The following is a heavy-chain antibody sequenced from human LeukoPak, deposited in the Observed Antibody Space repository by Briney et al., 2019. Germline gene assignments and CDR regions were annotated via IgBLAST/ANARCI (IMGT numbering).Heavy chain of an antibody. J-gene: IGHJ4*02. D-gene: IGHD3-16*02. CDR1: GSTFSSYA. CDR3: AKDAGSVWGSYRSSYFDY. Sequence: GGSLRPSCAAPGSTFSSYAMSWARQAPGKGLEWVSVIIGSGGSTYYADSVKGRFTISRDNSKNTLYLQMNSLRAEDTAVYYCAKDAGSVWGSYRSSYFDYWGQGTLVTVSS. CDR2: IIGSGGST. V-gene: IGHV3-23*01.